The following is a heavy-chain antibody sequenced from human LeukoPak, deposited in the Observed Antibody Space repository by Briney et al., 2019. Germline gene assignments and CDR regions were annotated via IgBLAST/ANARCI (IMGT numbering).Heavy chain of an antibody. D-gene: IGHD3-10*01. CDR1: GFTFSNFA. J-gene: IGHJ4*02. V-gene: IGHV3-48*02. Sequence: GGSLRLSCAASGFTFSNFAMNWVRQAPGKGLEWVSYISSSSGTIYYADSVKGRFTISRDNAKNSLYLQMNGLRDEDTAVYYCARDQSDYYGSGSYSEGSYWGQGTLVTVSS. CDR3: ARDQSDYYGSGSYSEGSY. CDR2: ISSSSGTI.